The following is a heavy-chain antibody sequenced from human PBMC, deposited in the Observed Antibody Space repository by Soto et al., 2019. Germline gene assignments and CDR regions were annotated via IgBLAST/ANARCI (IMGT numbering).Heavy chain of an antibody. Sequence: SETLSLTCAVNGGSFREYYWSWLRQPPGKGLEWIGEINQSGTTHYNPSLKRRINISIDTSKNQSSLNLTSVTAADTATYYCARDIITVIGREIYYYFGMDVWGQGTTVTVSS. CDR2: INQSGTT. D-gene: IGHD3-22*01. J-gene: IGHJ6*02. CDR1: GGSFREYY. CDR3: ARDIITVIGREIYYYFGMDV. V-gene: IGHV4-34*01.